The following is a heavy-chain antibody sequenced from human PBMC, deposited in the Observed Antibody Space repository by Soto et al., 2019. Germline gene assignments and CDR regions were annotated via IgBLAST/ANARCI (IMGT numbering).Heavy chain of an antibody. CDR2: ISWNSGSI. J-gene: IGHJ4*02. CDR3: ATIVRDY. CDR1: GFTFDDYA. D-gene: IGHD3-22*01. Sequence: SLRLSCAASGFTFDDYAMHWVRQAPGKGLEWVSGISWNSGSIGYADSVKGRFTISRDNAKNSLYLQMNSLRAEDTALYYCATIVRDYWGQGNLVTVSS. V-gene: IGHV3-9*01.